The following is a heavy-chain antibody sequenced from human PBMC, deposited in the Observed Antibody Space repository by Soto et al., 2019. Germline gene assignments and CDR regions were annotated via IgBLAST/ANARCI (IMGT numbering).Heavy chain of an antibody. J-gene: IGHJ1*01. CDR1: GFTFSSYG. CDR3: AKEDVAVAGRGWYFQH. D-gene: IGHD6-19*01. CDR2: ISYDGSHK. V-gene: IGHV3-30*18. Sequence: QVQLVESGGGVVQPGRSLRLSCAASGFTFSSYGMHWVRQAPGKGLEWVALISYDGSHKYYADSVKGRFTISRDNSKNTLYLQMNSLTAEDTAVYYCAKEDVAVAGRGWYFQHWGQGTLVTVSS.